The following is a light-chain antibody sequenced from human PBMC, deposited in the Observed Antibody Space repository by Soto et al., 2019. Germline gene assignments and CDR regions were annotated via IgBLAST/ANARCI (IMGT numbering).Light chain of an antibody. Sequence: EIVMTQSPATLSVSPGERVTLSCRASQSVSANNLAWYQQKAGQAPRLLIYSASSRATGIPDRFSGSGSGTEFTLTISRLEPEDFAVYYCQQYGSSTYTFGQGTKVDIK. CDR3: QQYGSSTYT. J-gene: IGKJ2*01. V-gene: IGKV3-20*01. CDR2: SAS. CDR1: QSVSANN.